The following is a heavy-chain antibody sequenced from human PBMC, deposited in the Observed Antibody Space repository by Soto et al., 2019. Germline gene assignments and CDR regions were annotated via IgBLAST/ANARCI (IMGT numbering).Heavy chain of an antibody. CDR2: IYHSGST. V-gene: IGHV4-4*02. CDR3: ARENKNYYYGMDV. CDR1: GGSISSSNW. Sequence: ADTLSLTWAVSGGSISSSNWWSWVRQPPGKGLEWIGEIYHSGSTNYNPSLKSRVTISVDKSKNQFSLKLSSVTAADTAVYYCARENKNYYYGMDVWGQGTTVTVSS. J-gene: IGHJ6*02.